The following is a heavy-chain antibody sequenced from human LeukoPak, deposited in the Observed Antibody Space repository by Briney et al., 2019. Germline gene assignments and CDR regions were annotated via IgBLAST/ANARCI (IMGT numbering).Heavy chain of an antibody. CDR2: LKFDGTIT. CDR3: AGQANNWFDP. Sequence: GGSLTLFCAASGFTLSSYWMHCLRHATGKGLVWVSRLKFDGTITQYADSVKGRVTVSRDNAKNTLYLQMDSLRAEDTAVYYCAGQANNWFDPWGQGTLVTVSS. CDR1: GFTLSSYW. V-gene: IGHV3-74*03. J-gene: IGHJ5*02.